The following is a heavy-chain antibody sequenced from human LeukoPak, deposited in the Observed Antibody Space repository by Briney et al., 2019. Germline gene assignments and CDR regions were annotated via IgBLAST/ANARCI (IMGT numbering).Heavy chain of an antibody. J-gene: IGHJ4*02. V-gene: IGHV1-18*01. CDR3: ARYTAMAGNDY. CDR1: GYTFTSYG. Sequence: ASVKVSCKASGYTFTSYGISWVRQAPGQGLEWMGWISAYNGNTNYAQKLQGRVTVTTDTSTSTAYMEMRSLRSDDTAVYYCARYTAMAGNDYWGQGTLVTVSS. CDR2: ISAYNGNT. D-gene: IGHD6-19*01.